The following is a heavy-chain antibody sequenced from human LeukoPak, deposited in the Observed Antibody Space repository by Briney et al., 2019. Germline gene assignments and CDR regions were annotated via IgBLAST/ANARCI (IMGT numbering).Heavy chain of an antibody. J-gene: IGHJ4*02. CDR3: ASGASSAWYYFDD. D-gene: IGHD6-19*01. CDR2: ISYDGGNK. CDR1: GFTFNSYG. V-gene: IGHV3-30*03. Sequence: PGRSLRLSCAASGFTFNSYGMHWVRQTPGKGLEWVAVISYDGGNKYYADSVKGRFTISRDNSKNTLYLQMNSLRAEDTAVYYCASGASSAWYYFDDWGQGTLVTVSS.